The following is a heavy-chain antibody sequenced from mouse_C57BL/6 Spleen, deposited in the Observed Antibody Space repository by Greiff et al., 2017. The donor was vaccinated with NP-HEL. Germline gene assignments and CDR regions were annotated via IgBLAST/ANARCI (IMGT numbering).Heavy chain of an antibody. J-gene: IGHJ3*01. Sequence: EVQLQESGGGLVKPGGSLKLSCAASGFTFSSYAMSWVRQTPEKRLEWVATISDGGSYTYYPDNVKGRFTISRDNAKNNLYLQMSHLKSEDTAMYYCARDRFYFAYWGQGTLVTVSA. CDR3: ARDRFYFAY. V-gene: IGHV5-4*01. CDR2: ISDGGSYT. CDR1: GFTFSSYA.